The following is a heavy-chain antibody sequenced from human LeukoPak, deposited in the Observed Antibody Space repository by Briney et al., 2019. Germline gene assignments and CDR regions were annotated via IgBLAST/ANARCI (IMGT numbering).Heavy chain of an antibody. CDR1: GFTFSDYY. V-gene: IGHV3-11*04. J-gene: IGHJ5*02. CDR2: ISSSGSTI. Sequence: PGGSLRLSCAASGFTFSDYYMSWIRQAPGKGLEWVSYISSSGSTIYYADSVKGRFTISRDNAKNSLYLQMDSLRAEDTAVYYCAREDSSGWYNWFDPWGQGTLVTVSS. D-gene: IGHD6-19*01. CDR3: AREDSSGWYNWFDP.